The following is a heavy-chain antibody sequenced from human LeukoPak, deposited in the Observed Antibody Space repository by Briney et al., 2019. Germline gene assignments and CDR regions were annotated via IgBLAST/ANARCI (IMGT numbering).Heavy chain of an antibody. J-gene: IGHJ4*02. CDR2: INSDGSWT. CDR3: VSFYETY. D-gene: IGHD2/OR15-2a*01. Sequence: GGSLRLSCAASGRYWMHWVRQAPGQGLVWVSHINSDGSWTSYADSVKGRFTISKDNAKNTVYLQMSNLRVEDTAVYYCVSFYETYWGRGTLVTVSS. CDR1: GRYW. V-gene: IGHV3-74*01.